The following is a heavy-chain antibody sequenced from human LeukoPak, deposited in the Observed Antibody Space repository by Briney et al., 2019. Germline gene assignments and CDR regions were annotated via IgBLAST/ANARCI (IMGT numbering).Heavy chain of an antibody. CDR3: AKDPPDYDSSGYYPTPFDY. CDR1: GFTFSSYA. J-gene: IGHJ4*02. Sequence: GGSLRLSCAASGFTFSSYAMSWVRQAPGKGLEWVSAISGSGGSTYYADSVKGRFTISRDNSKNTLYLQMNSLRAEDTAVYYCAKDPPDYDSSGYYPTPFDYWGQGTLVTVSS. V-gene: IGHV3-23*01. D-gene: IGHD3-22*01. CDR2: ISGSGGST.